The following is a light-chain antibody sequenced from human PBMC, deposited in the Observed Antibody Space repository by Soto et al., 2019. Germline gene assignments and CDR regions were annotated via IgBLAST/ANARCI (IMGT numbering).Light chain of an antibody. CDR1: QSISRW. J-gene: IGKJ1*01. CDR3: QQYNDYLTWT. Sequence: DIQMTQSPSTLSASVGDRVTITCRASQSISRWLAWYQQKPGKAPNVLIFDASTLKRGVPSRFSGSGSGTEFSLTIRGLQPDDFATYYSQQYNDYLTWTFGQGTKVELK. CDR2: DAS. V-gene: IGKV1-5*01.